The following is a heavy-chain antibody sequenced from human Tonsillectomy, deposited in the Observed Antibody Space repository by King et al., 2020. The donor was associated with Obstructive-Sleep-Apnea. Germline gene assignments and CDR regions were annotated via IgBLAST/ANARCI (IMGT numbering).Heavy chain of an antibody. V-gene: IGHV3-33*06. CDR3: AKDVLGGFRGPTE. CDR2: IWYDGSNK. J-gene: IGHJ4*02. Sequence: LVESGGGVVQPGRSLRLSCAASGFTFSSYGMHWVRQAPGKGLEWVAVIWYDGSNKYYADSVKGRFTISRDNSKNTLYLQMNSLRAEDTAVYYCAKDVLGGFRGPTEWGQGTLVTVSS. CDR1: GFTFSSYG. D-gene: IGHD3-10*01.